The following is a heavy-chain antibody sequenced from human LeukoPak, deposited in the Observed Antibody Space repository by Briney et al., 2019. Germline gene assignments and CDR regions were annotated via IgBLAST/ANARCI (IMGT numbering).Heavy chain of an antibody. J-gene: IGHJ5*02. D-gene: IGHD4-17*01. CDR3: AREWDYGDYAPFDP. CDR1: GYTFTSYA. CDR2: INTNTGNP. Sequence: GASVKVSCKASGYTFTSYAMNWVRQAPGQGLEWMGWINTNTGNPTYAQGFTGRFVFSLDTSVSTAYLQISSLKAEDTAVYYCAREWDYGDYAPFDPWGQGTLVTVSS. V-gene: IGHV7-4-1*02.